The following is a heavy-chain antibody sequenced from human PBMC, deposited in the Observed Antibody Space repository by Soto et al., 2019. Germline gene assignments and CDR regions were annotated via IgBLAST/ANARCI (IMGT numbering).Heavy chain of an antibody. CDR1: GFTFSSYA. Sequence: GGSLRLSCAASGFTFSSYAMHWVRQAPGKGLEWVAVISYDGSNKYYADSVKGRFTISRDNSKNTLYLQMNSLRAEDTAVYYCAREFIAAAGTDYYYAMDVCGHGTTVTVSS. CDR2: ISYDGSNK. D-gene: IGHD6-13*01. J-gene: IGHJ6*02. CDR3: AREFIAAAGTDYYYAMDV. V-gene: IGHV3-30-3*01.